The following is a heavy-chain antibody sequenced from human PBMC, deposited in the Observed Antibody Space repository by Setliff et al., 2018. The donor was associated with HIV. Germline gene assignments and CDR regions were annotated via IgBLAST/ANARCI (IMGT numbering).Heavy chain of an antibody. J-gene: IGHJ6*02. CDR3: ARSKISGRNHELYGFDV. Sequence: SETLSLTCTVSGGSISSYYWSWIRQPPGKGLEWIGYIYTSGSTNYNPSLESRITISVDTSKNHFSVKLNSVTAADTAVYYCARSKISGRNHELYGFDVWGQGTTVTVSS. CDR2: IYTSGST. V-gene: IGHV4-4*09. D-gene: IGHD1-26*01. CDR1: GGSISSYY.